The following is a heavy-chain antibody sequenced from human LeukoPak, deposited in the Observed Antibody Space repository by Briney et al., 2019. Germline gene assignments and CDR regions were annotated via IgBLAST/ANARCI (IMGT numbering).Heavy chain of an antibody. CDR2: ISGSGGST. J-gene: IGHJ3*02. CDR3: AKGSGRPLGDAFDI. V-gene: IGHV3-23*01. Sequence: PGGSLRLSCTVSGVSFNSFYINWVRQAPGKGLEWVSAISGSGGSTYYADSVKGRFTISRDNSKNTLYLQMNSLRAEDTAVYYCAKGSGRPLGDAFDIWGQGTMVTVSS. CDR1: GVSFNSFY. D-gene: IGHD3-10*01.